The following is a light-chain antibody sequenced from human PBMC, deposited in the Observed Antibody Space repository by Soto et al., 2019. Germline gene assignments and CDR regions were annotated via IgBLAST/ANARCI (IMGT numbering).Light chain of an antibody. CDR3: QQYDSVFT. J-gene: IGKJ5*01. V-gene: IGKV1-33*01. CDR1: QTISTY. CDR2: GAS. Sequence: DVQMTQSPSSLSASVGDRVTITCRASQTISTYFNWYQQKPGKAPKLLIYGASNLETGVPSRFSGSGSGTDFTFTISSLQAEDIGTYFCQQYDSVFTFGQGTRLEIK.